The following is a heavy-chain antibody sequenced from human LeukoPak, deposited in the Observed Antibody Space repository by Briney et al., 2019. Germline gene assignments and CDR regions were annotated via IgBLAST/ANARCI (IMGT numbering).Heavy chain of an antibody. Sequence: GASVKASCKASGYIFTSYPIHWVSQAPGQRLEWMGWINTGNGNTKYSQKFEGRVTVTRDTSATAAYMELSSLRSEDTAVYYCARDRAMADYWGQGTLVTVSS. CDR2: INTGNGNT. D-gene: IGHD5-18*01. V-gene: IGHV1-3*04. CDR3: ARDRAMADY. CDR1: GYIFTSYP. J-gene: IGHJ4*02.